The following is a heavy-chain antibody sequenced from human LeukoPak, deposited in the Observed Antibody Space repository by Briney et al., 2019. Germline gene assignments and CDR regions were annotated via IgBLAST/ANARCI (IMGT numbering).Heavy chain of an antibody. D-gene: IGHD3-22*01. CDR2: ISAYNGNA. V-gene: IGHV1-18*01. CDR3: ARDGNYYDSSGALSDY. Sequence: ASVKVSCKASGGTFSSYAISWVRQAPGQGLEWMGWISAYNGNAVYVQKFQGRVTMTTDTSTSTAYMELRSLRSDDTAVYYCARDGNYYDSSGALSDYWGQGTLVTVSS. J-gene: IGHJ4*02. CDR1: GGTFSSYA.